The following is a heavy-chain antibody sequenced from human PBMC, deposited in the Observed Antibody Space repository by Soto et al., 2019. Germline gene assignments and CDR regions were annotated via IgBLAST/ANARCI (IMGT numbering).Heavy chain of an antibody. CDR3: AKGMTIFGVVIDYYYYGMDV. CDR2: ISGSGGST. Sequence: EVQLLESGGGLVQPGGSLRLSCAASGFTFSSYAMSWVRQAPGKGLEWVSAISGSGGSTYYADSVKGRFTISRDNSKNTLYLQMNSLRAEDTAVYYCAKGMTIFGVVIDYYYYGMDVWGQGTTVTVSS. V-gene: IGHV3-23*01. CDR1: GFTFSSYA. J-gene: IGHJ6*02. D-gene: IGHD3-3*01.